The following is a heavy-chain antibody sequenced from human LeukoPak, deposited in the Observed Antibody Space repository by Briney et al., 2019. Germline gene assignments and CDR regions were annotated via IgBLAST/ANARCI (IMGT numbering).Heavy chain of an antibody. D-gene: IGHD4-17*01. CDR2: IIPIFGTA. Sequence: SVKVSCKASGGTFSRYAISWVRQAPGQGLEWMGRIIPIFGTANYAQKFQGRVTITADKSTSTAYMELSSLRSEDTAVYYCARDRPVTTGGGFDYWGQGTLVTVSS. CDR1: GGTFSRYA. J-gene: IGHJ4*02. V-gene: IGHV1-69*06. CDR3: ARDRPVTTGGGFDY.